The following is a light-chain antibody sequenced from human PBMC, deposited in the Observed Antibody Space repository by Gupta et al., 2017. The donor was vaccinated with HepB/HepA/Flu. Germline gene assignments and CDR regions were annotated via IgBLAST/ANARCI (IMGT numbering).Light chain of an antibody. J-gene: IGKJ4*01. CDR3: QQYGSSPLT. V-gene: IGKV3-20*01. CDR1: QSVSSNF. Sequence: EIVLTQSPGNLSLSPGERATLSCRASQSVSSNFLAWYQQKPGQGPRLLIYGASSRATGIPDRFSGSGSGTDFTLTISRLEPEDFAVYYCQQYGSSPLTFGGGTKVAIK. CDR2: GAS.